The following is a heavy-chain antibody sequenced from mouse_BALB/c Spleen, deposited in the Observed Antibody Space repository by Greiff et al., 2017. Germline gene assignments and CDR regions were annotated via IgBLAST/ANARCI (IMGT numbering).Heavy chain of an antibody. D-gene: IGHD2-2*01. V-gene: IGHV1S81*02. CDR1: GYTFTSYW. Sequence: QVQLQQPGAELVKPGASVKLSCKASGYTFTSYWMHWVKQRPGQGLEWIGEINPSNGRTNYNEKFKSKATLTVDKSSSTAYMQLSSLTSEDSAVYYCARFGYPYAMDDWGQGTSVTVSS. J-gene: IGHJ4*01. CDR3: ARFGYPYAMDD. CDR2: INPSNGRT.